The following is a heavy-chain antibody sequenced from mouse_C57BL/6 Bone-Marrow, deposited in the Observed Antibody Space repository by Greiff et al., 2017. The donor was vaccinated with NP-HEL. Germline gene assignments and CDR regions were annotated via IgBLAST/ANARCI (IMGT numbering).Heavy chain of an antibody. Sequence: EVKLMESGGDLVKPGGSLKLSCAASGFTFSSYGMSWVRQTPDKRLEWVATISSGGSYTYYPDSVKGRFTISRDNAKHTLYLQMSSLKSEDTAMYYCARHYYSNYFDYWGQGTTLTVSS. V-gene: IGHV5-6*01. J-gene: IGHJ2*01. CDR1: GFTFSSYG. D-gene: IGHD2-5*01. CDR2: ISSGGSYT. CDR3: ARHYYSNYFDY.